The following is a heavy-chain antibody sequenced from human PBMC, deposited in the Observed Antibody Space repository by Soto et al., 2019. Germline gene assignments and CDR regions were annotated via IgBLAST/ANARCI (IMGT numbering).Heavy chain of an antibody. Sequence: QVQLVQSGAEVKKPGSSVKVSCQASGGTFSSCTISWVRQAPGQCIEWMGRIIPLLGIPNYAHNFQCRVTSTADNSTSTAYIELSSLRSEDTAVYYCANISYYYGSGSSYDYWVEGSLVTVT. D-gene: IGHD3-10*01. CDR3: ANISYYYGSGSSYDY. CDR2: IIPLLGIP. J-gene: IGHJ4*02. CDR1: GGTFSSCT. V-gene: IGHV1-69*02.